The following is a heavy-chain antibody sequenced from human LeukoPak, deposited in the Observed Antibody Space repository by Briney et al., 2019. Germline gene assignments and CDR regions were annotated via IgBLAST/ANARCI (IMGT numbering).Heavy chain of an antibody. J-gene: IGHJ4*02. CDR3: ARLDTLDY. V-gene: IGHV3-21*01. CDR1: GFTFSNYA. D-gene: IGHD5-18*01. CDR2: ISASGRNR. Sequence: PGGSLRLSCAASGFTFSNYAMTWVRQAPGKGLELVSVISASGRNRDYADSVKGRFTISRDNAKNSLYLQMNSLRAEDTAVYYCARLDTLDYWGQGALVTVSS.